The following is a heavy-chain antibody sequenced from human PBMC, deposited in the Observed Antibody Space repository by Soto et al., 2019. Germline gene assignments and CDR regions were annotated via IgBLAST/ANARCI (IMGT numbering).Heavy chain of an antibody. J-gene: IGHJ4*02. CDR3: ARDHPHSYGVYYFDY. CDR1: GGSISSGGYY. CDR2: IYSSGST. V-gene: IGHV4-61*08. D-gene: IGHD5-18*01. Sequence: SETLSLTCTVSGGSISSGGYYWSWIRQHPGKGLEWIGYIYSSGSTHYNPSLQNRVTISIDTSKNQVSLKVNSVTAADTAVYYCARDHPHSYGVYYFDYWGQGTPVTVSS.